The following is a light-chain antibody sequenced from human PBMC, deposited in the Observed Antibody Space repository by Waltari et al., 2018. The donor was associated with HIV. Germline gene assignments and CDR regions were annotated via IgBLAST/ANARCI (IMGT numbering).Light chain of an antibody. CDR2: QDT. CDR3: QVWDSTTALR. CDR1: KMGDKY. Sequence: SYELTQPPSVSVTPGQTASITCSGNKMGDKYACWYQQRPGQSPVLVIYQDTKRPSGIPERFSGSNSGNTATLTIRGTQTMDEADYYCQVWDSTTALRFGGGTKLTVL. J-gene: IGLJ2*01. V-gene: IGLV3-1*01.